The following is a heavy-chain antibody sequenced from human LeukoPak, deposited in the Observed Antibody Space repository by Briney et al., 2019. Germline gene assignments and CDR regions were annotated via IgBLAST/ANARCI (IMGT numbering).Heavy chain of an antibody. Sequence: PSQTLSLTCTASGGSISSGSYYWAWIRQPAGKGLEWLGRIHTSGSTNYNPSLKSPVTISVDTSKNQFSLQLSSVTAADTAVYFCARGYYSDAFEIWGQGTMVTVSS. V-gene: IGHV4-61*02. CDR2: IHTSGST. CDR1: GGSISSGSYY. J-gene: IGHJ3*02. D-gene: IGHD3-10*01. CDR3: ARGYYSDAFEI.